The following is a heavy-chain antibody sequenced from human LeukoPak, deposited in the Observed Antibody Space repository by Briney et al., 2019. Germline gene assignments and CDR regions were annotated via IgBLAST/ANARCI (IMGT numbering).Heavy chain of an antibody. D-gene: IGHD2-15*01. Sequence: SETLSLTCTVSGDSINSGGYYWSWIRQHPGKGLEWIGYIYYSGSTYYNPSLKIRVTISVGTSKNQFSLKLSSVTAADTAVYYCARDCSGGNCYPRNAMDVWGQGTTVTVSS. V-gene: IGHV4-31*03. CDR3: ARDCSGGNCYPRNAMDV. J-gene: IGHJ6*02. CDR1: GDSINSGGYY. CDR2: IYYSGST.